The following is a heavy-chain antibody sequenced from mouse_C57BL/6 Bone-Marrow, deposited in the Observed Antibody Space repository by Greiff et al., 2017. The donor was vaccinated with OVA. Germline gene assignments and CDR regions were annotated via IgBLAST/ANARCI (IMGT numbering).Heavy chain of an antibody. CDR2: IDPENGDT. D-gene: IGHD1-1*02. V-gene: IGHV14-4*01. Sequence: EVKLQESGAELVRPGASVKLSCTASGFNIKDDYMHWVKQRPEQGLEWIGWIDPENGDTEYASKFQGKATITADTSSNTAYLQLSSLTSEDAAVYYCTTGWPLDYWGQGTTLTVSS. CDR3: TTGWPLDY. J-gene: IGHJ2*01. CDR1: GFNIKDDY.